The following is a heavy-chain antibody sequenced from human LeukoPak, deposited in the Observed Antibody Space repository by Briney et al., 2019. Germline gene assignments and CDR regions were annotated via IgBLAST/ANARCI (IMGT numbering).Heavy chain of an antibody. V-gene: IGHV4-61*01. CDR1: GGSISSSSYY. CDR2: IYYSGST. D-gene: IGHD3-9*01. CDR3: ARPDRYGADAFDI. Sequence: SETLSLTCSVSGGSISSSSYYWSWIRQPPGKGLEWIGYIYYSGSTNYNPSLKSRVTISVDTSKNQFSLKLSSVTAADTAVYYCARPDRYGADAFDIWGQGTMVTVSS. J-gene: IGHJ3*02.